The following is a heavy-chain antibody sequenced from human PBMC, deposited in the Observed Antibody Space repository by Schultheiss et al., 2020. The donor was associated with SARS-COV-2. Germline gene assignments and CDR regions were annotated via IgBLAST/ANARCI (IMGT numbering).Heavy chain of an antibody. Sequence: GGSLRLSCSASGFTFSSYAMHWVRQAPGKGLEYVSAISSNGGSTYYADSVKGRFTISRDNSKNTLYLQMNSLRAEDTAVYYCAKDYYDSSGYYYYYGMDVWGQGTTVTVSS. D-gene: IGHD3-22*01. CDR2: ISSNGGST. V-gene: IGHV3-64*04. J-gene: IGHJ6*02. CDR1: GFTFSSYA. CDR3: AKDYYDSSGYYYYYGMDV.